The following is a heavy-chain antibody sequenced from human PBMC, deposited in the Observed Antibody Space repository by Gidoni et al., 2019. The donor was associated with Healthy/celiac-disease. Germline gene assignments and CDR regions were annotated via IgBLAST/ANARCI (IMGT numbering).Heavy chain of an antibody. D-gene: IGHD3-9*01. Sequence: EVQLLESGGGLVQPGGSLRLSSSASGFTFSSSAMSWVRQAPGKGLEWVSAIGGSGGSTYYADSVKGRFTISRDNSKNTLYLQMNSLRAEDTAVYYCAKGSENLGYFDWPPFDYWGQGTLVTVSS. CDR3: AKGSENLGYFDWPPFDY. V-gene: IGHV3-23*01. J-gene: IGHJ4*02. CDR1: GFTFSSSA. CDR2: IGGSGGST.